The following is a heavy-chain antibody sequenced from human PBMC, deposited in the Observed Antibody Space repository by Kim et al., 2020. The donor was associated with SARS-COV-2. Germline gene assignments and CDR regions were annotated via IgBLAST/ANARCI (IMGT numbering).Heavy chain of an antibody. D-gene: IGHD3-16*01. J-gene: IGHJ4*02. V-gene: IGHV5-51*01. CDR2: T. CDR3: ARLGRRWGPDY. Sequence: TRYSPSFQGQVTISADKAISTAYLQWSSLKASDTAMYYCARLGRRWGPDYWGQGTLVTVSS.